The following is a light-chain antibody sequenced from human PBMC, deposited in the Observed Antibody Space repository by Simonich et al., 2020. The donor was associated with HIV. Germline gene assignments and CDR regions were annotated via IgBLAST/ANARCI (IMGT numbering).Light chain of an antibody. J-gene: IGKJ2*01. CDR2: GAS. CDR3: QQYKYWYT. CDR1: QRISSN. V-gene: IGKV3-15*01. Sequence: EIVMTQSPVTLSVSPGERATLSCRASQRISSNLAWYQQKPGQAPRLLIYGASTRATGIPARFSASGSGTEFTLTITSLQSEDFAVYYCQQYKYWYTFGQGTKLEIK.